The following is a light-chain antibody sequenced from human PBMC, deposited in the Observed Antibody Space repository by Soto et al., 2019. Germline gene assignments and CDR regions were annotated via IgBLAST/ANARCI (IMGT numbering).Light chain of an antibody. J-gene: IGKJ2*02. V-gene: IGKV1-5*03. CDR2: KAS. Sequence: DIQMTQSPSTLSASVGDRVTITCRASQSISSWLAWYQQKPGKAPKLLTYKASSLESGVPSRFSGSGSGTEFTLTISSLQPDDFATYYCQQYNSYSLWTFGQGTKLEIK. CDR3: QQYNSYSLWT. CDR1: QSISSW.